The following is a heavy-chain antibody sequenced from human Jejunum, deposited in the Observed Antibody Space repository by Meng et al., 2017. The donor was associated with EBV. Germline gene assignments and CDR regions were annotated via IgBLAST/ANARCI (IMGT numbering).Heavy chain of an antibody. J-gene: IGHJ4*02. D-gene: IGHD4-11*01. CDR2: MHPGGST. Sequence: GRLQGPGPGLVKPSGTLSLTCAVSGDSTSSSHWWSWVRQPPGKGLEWIGEMHPGGSTNYNPSLKSRVTISVDNSKNQFSLKLTSVTAADTAVYYCAKSNDYSLNSWGQGTLVTVSS. V-gene: IGHV4-4*02. CDR3: AKSNDYSLNS. CDR1: GDSTSSSHW.